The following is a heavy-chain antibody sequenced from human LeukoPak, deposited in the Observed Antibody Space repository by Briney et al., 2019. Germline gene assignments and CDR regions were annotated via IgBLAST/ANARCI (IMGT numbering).Heavy chain of an antibody. CDR1: GYSISSGYY. D-gene: IGHD3-10*01. Sequence: PSETLSLTCTVSGYSISSGYYWSWVRQPPGKGLELIGYIYYTGITNYNPSLKSRVTIAVDTSKNQFSLRLNSVTAADTAIYFCARVDFGELANWFDPWGQGTLVTVSS. V-gene: IGHV4-61*01. CDR2: IYYTGIT. J-gene: IGHJ5*02. CDR3: ARVDFGELANWFDP.